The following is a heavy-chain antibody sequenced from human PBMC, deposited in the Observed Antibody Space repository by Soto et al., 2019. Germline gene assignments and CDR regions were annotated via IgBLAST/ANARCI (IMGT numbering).Heavy chain of an antibody. CDR3: ARGPGGLWYFDL. J-gene: IGHJ2*01. CDR2: ISSSTTYI. D-gene: IGHD3-10*01. CDR1: GFTFTSYT. Sequence: EVQLVESGGGLVKPGGSLRLSCAASGFTFTSYTMYWVRQAPGKGLEWVSSISSSTTYIYYADSVKGRFTISRDNARNSLYLQMNSLRAEDTAVYYCARGPGGLWYFDLWGRGTLVTVSS. V-gene: IGHV3-21*01.